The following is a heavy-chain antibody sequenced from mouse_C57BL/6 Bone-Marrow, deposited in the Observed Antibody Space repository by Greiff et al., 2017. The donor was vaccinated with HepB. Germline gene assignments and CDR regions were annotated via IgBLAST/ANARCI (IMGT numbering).Heavy chain of an antibody. CDR1: GYTFTNYW. CDR3: AREGSWDWYFDY. Sequence: QVQLKQSGAELVRPGTSVKMSCKASGYTFTNYWIGWAKQRPGHGLEWIGDIYPGGGYTNYNEKFKGKATLTADKSSSTAYMQFSSLTSEDSAIYYGAREGSWDWYFDYWGQGTTLTVSS. D-gene: IGHD4-1*01. CDR2: IYPGGGYT. V-gene: IGHV1-63*01. J-gene: IGHJ2*01.